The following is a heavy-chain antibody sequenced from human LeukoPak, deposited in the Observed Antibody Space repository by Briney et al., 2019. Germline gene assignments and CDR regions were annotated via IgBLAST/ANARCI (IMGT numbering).Heavy chain of an antibody. V-gene: IGHV4-30-4*01. Sequence: TSETLSLTCTVSGRSISSGDYYWSWIRQAPGKGLEWIGYIYYSGSTYYNPSLKSRVTISVDTSKNQFSLKLSSVTAADTAVYYCASSYYYDSSGTGNWFDPWGQGTLVTVSS. CDR2: IYYSGST. CDR1: GRSISSGDYY. D-gene: IGHD3-22*01. J-gene: IGHJ5*02. CDR3: ASSYYYDSSGTGNWFDP.